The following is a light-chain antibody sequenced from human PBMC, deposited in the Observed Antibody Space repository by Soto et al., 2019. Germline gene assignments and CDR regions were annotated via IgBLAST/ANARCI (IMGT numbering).Light chain of an antibody. J-gene: IGLJ3*02. CDR1: SSDVGGYNF. CDR3: NSYTSSSARV. CDR2: EVS. Sequence: QSALTQPASVSGSPGQSITISCTGTSSDVGGYNFVSWYQQHPGKAPKLIIYEVSHRPSGVSNRFSGSKSGNTASLTISGLQAEDEADYYCNSYTSSSARVFGGGTKLPVL. V-gene: IGLV2-14*01.